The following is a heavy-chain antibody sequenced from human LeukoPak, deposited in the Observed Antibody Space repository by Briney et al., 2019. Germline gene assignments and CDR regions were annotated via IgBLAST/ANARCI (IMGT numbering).Heavy chain of an antibody. Sequence: PGGSLRLSCEASGFTFRSYAMPWVRQAPGKGLEWVAVISYDGSNKYYKDAVKGRFTISRDNSKNTLYLQMNSLRAEDTAVYYCARDKLLEYGNWFDPWGQGTLVSVSS. V-gene: IGHV3-30-3*01. D-gene: IGHD4/OR15-4a*01. J-gene: IGHJ5*02. CDR3: ARDKLLEYGNWFDP. CDR1: GFTFRSYA. CDR2: ISYDGSNK.